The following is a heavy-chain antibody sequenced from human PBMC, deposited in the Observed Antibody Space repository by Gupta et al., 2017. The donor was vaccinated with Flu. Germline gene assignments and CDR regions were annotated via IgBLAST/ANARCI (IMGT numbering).Heavy chain of an antibody. CDR2: ISGSGGSI. V-gene: IGHV3-23*01. CDR1: GFTFTSYA. CDR3: ANIPSRTIAARLGYFDY. J-gene: IGHJ4*02. Sequence: EVQLLESGGGLVQTGGSLRPSCAASGFTFTSYAMTWVRQTPGKGLEWVSAISGSGGSIYYADSVKGRFTISRDNSKNTLYLQMNSLRAEDTALYYCANIPSRTIAARLGYFDYWGQGTLVTVSS. D-gene: IGHD6-6*01.